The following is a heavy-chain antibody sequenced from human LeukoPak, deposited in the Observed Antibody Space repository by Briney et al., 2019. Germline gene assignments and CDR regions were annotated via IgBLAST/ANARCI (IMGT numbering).Heavy chain of an antibody. V-gene: IGHV3-7*01. Sequence: PGGSLRLSCAASGFTFSSYWMSWVRQAPGKGLEWVANIKQDGSEKYYVGSVKGRFTISRDNAKNSLYLQMNSLRAEDTAVYYCARVQLWEKYYYYYYMDVWGRGTTVTISS. CDR3: ARVQLWEKYYYYYYMDV. CDR2: IKQDGSEK. D-gene: IGHD5-18*01. CDR1: GFTFSSYW. J-gene: IGHJ6*03.